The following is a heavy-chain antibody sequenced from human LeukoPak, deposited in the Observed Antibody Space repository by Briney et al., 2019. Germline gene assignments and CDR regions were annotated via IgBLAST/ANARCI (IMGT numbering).Heavy chain of an antibody. Sequence: SETLSLTCTVSGGSISSGSYYWGWIRQPPGKGLEWIGSIYYSGSTYYNPSLKSRVTISVDTSKNQFSLKLSSVTAADTAVYYCTSYSSGWGGSNSRDYWGQGTLVTVSS. CDR2: IYYSGST. V-gene: IGHV4-39*01. CDR1: GGSISSGSYY. CDR3: TSYSSGWGGSNSRDY. D-gene: IGHD6-19*01. J-gene: IGHJ4*02.